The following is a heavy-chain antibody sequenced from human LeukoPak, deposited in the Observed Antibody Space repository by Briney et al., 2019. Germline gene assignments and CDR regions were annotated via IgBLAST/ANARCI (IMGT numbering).Heavy chain of an antibody. D-gene: IGHD5-24*01. Sequence: SETLSLTCTVSGGSLSRYYWSWLRQPPGKGLEWIGYIYYSGSTKYNPSLKSRVTISVDTSKNQFSLKLSSVTAADTAVYYCARGARAGYNLEPFDYWGQGTLVTVSS. V-gene: IGHV4-59*08. CDR2: IYYSGST. J-gene: IGHJ4*02. CDR1: GGSLSRYY. CDR3: ARGARAGYNLEPFDY.